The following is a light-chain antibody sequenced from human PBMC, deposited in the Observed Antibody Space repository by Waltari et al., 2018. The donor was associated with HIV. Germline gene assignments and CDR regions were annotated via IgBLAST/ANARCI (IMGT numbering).Light chain of an antibody. Sequence: EIVLTQSPATLSLSPGERSTLSCRASQSVSSYFAWYQQKPRQAPRLLIYDASNRATGIPARFSGSGSGTDFTLTISSLEPEDFAVYYCQQRSNWPLTFGGGTKVEIK. CDR1: QSVSSY. J-gene: IGKJ4*01. V-gene: IGKV3-11*01. CDR3: QQRSNWPLT. CDR2: DAS.